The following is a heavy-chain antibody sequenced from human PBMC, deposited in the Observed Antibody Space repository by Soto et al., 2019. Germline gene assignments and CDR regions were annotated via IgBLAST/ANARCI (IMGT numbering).Heavy chain of an antibody. CDR2: ISGSGGST. V-gene: IGHV3-23*01. Sequence: LRLSCAASGFTFSSYAMSWVRQAPGKGLEWVSAISGSGGSTYYADSVKGRFTISRDNSKNTLYPQMNSLRAEDTAVYYCAKGRYSSSWYEEFDPWGQGTLVTVSS. CDR3: AKGRYSSSWYEEFDP. D-gene: IGHD6-13*01. J-gene: IGHJ5*02. CDR1: GFTFSSYA.